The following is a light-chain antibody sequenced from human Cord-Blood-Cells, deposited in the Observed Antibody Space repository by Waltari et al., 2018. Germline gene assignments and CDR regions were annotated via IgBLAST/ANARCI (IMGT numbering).Light chain of an antibody. CDR2: DAS. V-gene: IGKV3-11*01. J-gene: IGKJ4*01. Sequence: EIVLTQSPATLSLSPGERATLSCRASQSVSSYLAWYQQKPGQAPSLLIYDASNRATAIPARFSGSGSGTDVTITISSLEPEDFAVYSCQQRSNWPLTFGGGTKVEIK. CDR3: QQRSNWPLT. CDR1: QSVSSY.